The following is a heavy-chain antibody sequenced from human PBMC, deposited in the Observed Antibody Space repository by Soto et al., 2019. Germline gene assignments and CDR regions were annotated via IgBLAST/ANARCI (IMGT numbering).Heavy chain of an antibody. Sequence: SVTLSLTCSVDGGCFSGYYWSWIRPPPWKGLEWLGEINHSGSTNYNPSVKSRVTISVDTSKNQFSLKLSSVTAADTAVYYCARGRANYYGSGSYYMAWGQGTLVTVSS. D-gene: IGHD3-10*01. V-gene: IGHV4-34*01. CDR2: INHSGST. CDR3: ARGRANYYGSGSYYMA. CDR1: GGCFSGYY. J-gene: IGHJ5*02.